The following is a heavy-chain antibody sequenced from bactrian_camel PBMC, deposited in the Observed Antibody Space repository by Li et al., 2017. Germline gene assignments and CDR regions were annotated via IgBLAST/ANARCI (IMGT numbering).Heavy chain of an antibody. D-gene: IGHD6*01. CDR1: GFSLATFDSD. CDR3: AAEATPCSWVVASVYERSN. J-gene: IGHJ4*01. Sequence: HVQLAESGGGSVQAGASLSLSCIAAGFSLATFDSDMGWYRQTLGDECELVSSISSDGRTYSADSVKGRFTISQDKAKNSLYLQMNSLKPEDTAIYYCAAEATPCSWVVASVYERSNWGQGTQVTVS. V-gene: IGHV3S63*01. CDR2: ISSDGRT.